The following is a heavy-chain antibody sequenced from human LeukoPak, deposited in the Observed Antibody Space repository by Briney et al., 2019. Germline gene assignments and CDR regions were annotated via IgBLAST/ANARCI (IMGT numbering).Heavy chain of an antibody. Sequence: SETLSLTCTVSGGSISSSSYYWGWIRQPPGKGLEWIGSIYYSGSTYYNPSLKSRVTISVDTSKNQFSLKLSSVTAADTAVYYCARVGDYGWSDYWGQGTLVTVSS. D-gene: IGHD4-17*01. V-gene: IGHV4-39*07. CDR3: ARVGDYGWSDY. J-gene: IGHJ4*02. CDR2: IYYSGST. CDR1: GGSISSSSYY.